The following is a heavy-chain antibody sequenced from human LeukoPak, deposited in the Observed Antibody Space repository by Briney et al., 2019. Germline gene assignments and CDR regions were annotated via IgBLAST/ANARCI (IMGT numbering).Heavy chain of an antibody. CDR3: ARVELYYYGMDV. D-gene: IGHD1-1*01. CDR2: IYYSGST. Sequence: PSQTLSLTCTVSGGSISSGDYYWSWIRHPPGKGLEWIGYIYYSGSTYYNPSLKSRVTISVDTSKNQFSLKLSSVTAADTAVYYCARVELYYYGMDVWGQGTKVTVSS. CDR1: GGSISSGDYY. J-gene: IGHJ6*02. V-gene: IGHV4-30-4*01.